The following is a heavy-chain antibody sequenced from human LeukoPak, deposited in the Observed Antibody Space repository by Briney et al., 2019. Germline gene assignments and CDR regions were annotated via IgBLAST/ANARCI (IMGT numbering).Heavy chain of an antibody. CDR2: ISGVGGST. J-gene: IGHJ4*02. V-gene: IGHV3-23*01. CDR1: GFSFSSHW. Sequence: GGSLRLSCAASGFSFSSHWMSWIRQAPGKGLEWVSSISGVGGSTYYADSVKGRFTISRDNSKNTLYLQMNSLRAEDTAVYYCAKDYSNLDYWGQGTLVTVSS. D-gene: IGHD2-15*01. CDR3: AKDYSNLDY.